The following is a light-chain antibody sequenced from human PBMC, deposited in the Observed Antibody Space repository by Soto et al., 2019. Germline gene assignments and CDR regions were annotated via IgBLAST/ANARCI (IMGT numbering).Light chain of an antibody. V-gene: IGLV2-14*01. CDR1: SSDVGGYNY. Sequence: QSVLTQPASVSGSPGQSITISCTGTSSDVGGYNYVSWYQQHPGKAPKLMIYEVSNRPSGVSNRFSCSKSGNTASLTISGLQAEDEADYYCSSYTSTSTPVVFGTGTKVTVL. J-gene: IGLJ1*01. CDR3: SSYTSTSTPVV. CDR2: EVS.